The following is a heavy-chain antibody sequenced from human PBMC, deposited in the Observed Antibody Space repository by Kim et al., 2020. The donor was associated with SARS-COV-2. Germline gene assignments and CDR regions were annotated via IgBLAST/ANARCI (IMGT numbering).Heavy chain of an antibody. Sequence: GGSLRLSCAASGFTFNSYAMDWVRQAPVQGLEWVSSISDSGSRTFYADSVKGRFSISGDNSKNTLYLQMNSLRAEDTAVYYCAKRGGRYYYGMDVWGQGTTVTVSS. CDR2: ISDSGSRT. CDR3: AKRGGRYYYGMDV. J-gene: IGHJ6*02. V-gene: IGHV3-23*01. CDR1: GFTFNSYA.